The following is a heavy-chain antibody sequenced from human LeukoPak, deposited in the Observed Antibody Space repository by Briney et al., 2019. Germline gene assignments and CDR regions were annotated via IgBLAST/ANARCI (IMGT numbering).Heavy chain of an antibody. Sequence: GASVKVSCKASGYTFTGYYMHWVRQAPGQGLEWMGWINPNSGATNYAQKFQGRVTMTSDTSISTAHMELSRLTSDDTAIYFCAGYLYFGYLSSGWIYPWGQGTLVTVSS. D-gene: IGHD3-22*01. CDR2: INPNSGAT. V-gene: IGHV1-2*02. J-gene: IGHJ5*02. CDR3: AGYLYFGYLSSGWIYP. CDR1: GYTFTGYY.